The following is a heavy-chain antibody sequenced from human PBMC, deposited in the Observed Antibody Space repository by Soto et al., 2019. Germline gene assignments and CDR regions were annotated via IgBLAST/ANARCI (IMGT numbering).Heavy chain of an antibody. J-gene: IGHJ6*02. CDR3: ARLLLKQRVRFSYYYYGMDV. Sequence: GESLKISCKGSGYSFTSYWIGWVRQMPGKGLEWMGIIYPGDSDTRYSPSFQGQVTISADKSISTAYLQWSSLKASDTAMYYCARLLLKQRVRFSYYYYGMDVWGQGTTVTVSS. CDR2: IYPGDSDT. D-gene: IGHD6-6*01. CDR1: GYSFTSYW. V-gene: IGHV5-51*01.